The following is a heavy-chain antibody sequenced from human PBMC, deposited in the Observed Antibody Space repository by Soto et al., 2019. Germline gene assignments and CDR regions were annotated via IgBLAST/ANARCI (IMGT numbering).Heavy chain of an antibody. CDR3: AREMFQLWSYGMDV. J-gene: IGHJ6*02. D-gene: IGHD5-18*01. Sequence: ASVKVSCKASGYTFTSYAITWVRQAPGQGLEWMGWISAYNGNTNYAQKVQGRVTMTTDTSISTAYMELSRLRSDDTAVYYCAREMFQLWSYGMDVWGQGTTVTVSS. CDR1: GYTFTSYA. V-gene: IGHV1-18*01. CDR2: ISAYNGNT.